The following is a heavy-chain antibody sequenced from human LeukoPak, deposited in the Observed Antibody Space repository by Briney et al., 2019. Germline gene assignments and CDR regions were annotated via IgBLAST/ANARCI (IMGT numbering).Heavy chain of an antibody. Sequence: SETLSLTCIVSGGSISSHYWSWIRQPPGKGLEWIGYIYYSGSTNYNPSLKSRVTISVDTSKNQFSLKLSSVTAADTAVYYCARVEDYYYYMDVWGKGTTVTVSS. D-gene: IGHD5-24*01. V-gene: IGHV4-59*11. J-gene: IGHJ6*03. CDR1: GGSISSHY. CDR3: ARVEDYYYYMDV. CDR2: IYYSGST.